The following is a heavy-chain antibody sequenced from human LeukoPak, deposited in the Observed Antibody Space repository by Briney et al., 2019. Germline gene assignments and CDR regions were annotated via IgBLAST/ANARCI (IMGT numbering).Heavy chain of an antibody. CDR2: XYYSGST. CDR1: GGSISSYY. J-gene: IGHJ5*02. V-gene: IGHV4-59*01. Sequence: SETLSLTCTVSGGSISSYYWSWIRQPPGKGXXXXXXXYYSGSTNYNPSLKSRVTISVDTSKNQFSLKLSSVTAADTAVYYCARVHSIAVANEWFDPWGQGTLVTVSS. CDR3: ARVHSIAVANEWFDP. D-gene: IGHD6-19*01.